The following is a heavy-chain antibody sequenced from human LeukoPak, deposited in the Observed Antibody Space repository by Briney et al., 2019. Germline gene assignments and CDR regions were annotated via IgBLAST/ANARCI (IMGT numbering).Heavy chain of an antibody. CDR1: GFTFSSYR. CDR2: ISYDGLNK. D-gene: IGHD2-15*01. V-gene: IGHV3-30*18. Sequence: GGSLRLSCAASGFTFSSYRMHWVRQAPGKGLEWVAVISYDGLNKYYADSVKGRFTISRDNSKDTLYLQMNSLRAEDTAVYYCAKGPVVVAATGYMDVWGKGTTVTVSS. CDR3: AKGPVVVAATGYMDV. J-gene: IGHJ6*03.